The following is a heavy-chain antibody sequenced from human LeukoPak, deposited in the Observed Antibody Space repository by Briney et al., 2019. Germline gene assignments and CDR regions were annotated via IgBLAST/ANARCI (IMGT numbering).Heavy chain of an antibody. CDR2: INHNGNVN. D-gene: IGHD1-14*01. CDR3: ARSPPDRASGLFDY. CDR1: GFTFSSYW. Sequence: GGSLRLSCAASGFTFSSYWMNWARQAPGKGLEWVASINHNGNVNYYVDSVKGRFTISRDNAKNSLYLQMNSLRAEDTAVYYCARSPPDRASGLFDYWGQGTLVTVSS. V-gene: IGHV3-7*01. J-gene: IGHJ4*02.